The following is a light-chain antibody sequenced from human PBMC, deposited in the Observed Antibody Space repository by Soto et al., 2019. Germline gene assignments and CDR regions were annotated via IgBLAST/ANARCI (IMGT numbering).Light chain of an antibody. CDR3: QQSYSTPMYT. J-gene: IGKJ2*01. CDR2: AAS. CDR1: QSISSY. V-gene: IGKV1-39*01. Sequence: DIQMTQSPSSLSASVGDRVTITCRASQSISSYLNWYQHKPGKDPKLLIYAASSLQSGVPSRFSGSGSGTDFTLTISSLQPEDFATYYCQQSYSTPMYTFGQGTKLEIK.